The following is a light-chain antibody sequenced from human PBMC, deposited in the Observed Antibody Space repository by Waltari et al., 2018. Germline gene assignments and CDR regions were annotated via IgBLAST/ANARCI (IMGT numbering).Light chain of an antibody. J-gene: IGLJ2*01. Sequence: QSVLTQPPSASGTPGQRVTISCSGSSSNIGSNTVNWYQQLPGTAPKRLIYSNKTGPSGVPDRVSGSKSCTSASLAISGLQSEDEADYYCAAWDDSLNGRGVFGGGTKLTVL. CDR2: SNK. CDR3: AAWDDSLNGRGV. CDR1: SSNIGSNT. V-gene: IGLV1-44*01.